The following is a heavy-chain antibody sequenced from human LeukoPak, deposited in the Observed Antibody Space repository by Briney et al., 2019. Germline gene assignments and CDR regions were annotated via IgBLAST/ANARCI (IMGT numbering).Heavy chain of an antibody. CDR1: GFTFSSYS. Sequence: GGSLRLSCAASGFTFSSYSMNWVRQAPGKGLEWVSTISSGSSYIYYADSVKGRFTISRDNAKNSLNLQMNSLRAEDTAGYYCASSDYVWGKPYYFDYWGQGTLVTVS. J-gene: IGHJ4*02. V-gene: IGHV3-21*01. CDR3: ASSDYVWGKPYYFDY. D-gene: IGHD3-16*01. CDR2: ISSGSSYI.